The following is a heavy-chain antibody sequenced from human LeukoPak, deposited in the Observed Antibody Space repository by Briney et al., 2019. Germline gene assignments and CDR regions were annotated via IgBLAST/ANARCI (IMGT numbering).Heavy chain of an antibody. D-gene: IGHD3-10*01. J-gene: IGHJ6*02. Sequence: GWSLRLSFVACGFTFISYGMHGVRQAPGKGLEGVAVISYVGSNKYYAYCVKGRFTISRDNSKNTLYLQVNSLRAKGTAVYYCAKDPRHSLSMVRGVSHYYYGMDVWGQGTTVTVSS. CDR3: AKDPRHSLSMVRGVSHYYYGMDV. V-gene: IGHV3-30*18. CDR1: GFTFISYG. CDR2: ISYVGSNK.